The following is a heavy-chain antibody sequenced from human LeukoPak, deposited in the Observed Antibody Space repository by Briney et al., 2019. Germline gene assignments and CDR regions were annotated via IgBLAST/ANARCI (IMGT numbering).Heavy chain of an antibody. CDR3: ASTERCSTTCPLDY. CDR2: INHSGST. V-gene: IGHV4-34*01. CDR1: GGSFRGYY. D-gene: IGHD2-2*01. J-gene: IGHJ4*02. Sequence: SETLSLTCAVYGGSFRGYYWSWIRQPPGKGLEWIGEINHSGSTNYNPSLKSRVTISLDTSMKKFSLKLDSVTAANTAVYYCASTERCSTTCPLDYWGQGTLVTVSS.